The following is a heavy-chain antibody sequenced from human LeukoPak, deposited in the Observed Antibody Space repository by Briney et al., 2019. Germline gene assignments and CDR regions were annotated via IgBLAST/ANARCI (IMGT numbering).Heavy chain of an antibody. CDR2: IIPILGIA. J-gene: IGHJ4*02. V-gene: IGHV1-69*04. CDR1: GGTFSSYA. D-gene: IGHD2-2*01. Sequence: SVKVSCKASGGTFSSYAISWVRQAPGQGLEWMGRIIPILGIANYAQKFQGRVTITADKSTSTAYMELSSLRSEDTAVYYCARDFGYCSSTSSHFGTGWGQRTLVTVSS. CDR3: ARDFGYCSSTSSHFGTG.